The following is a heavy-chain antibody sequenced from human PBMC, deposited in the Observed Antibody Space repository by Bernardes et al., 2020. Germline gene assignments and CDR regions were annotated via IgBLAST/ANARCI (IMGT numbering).Heavy chain of an antibody. D-gene: IGHD4-4*01. J-gene: IGHJ6*02. CDR2: IDTNSGDP. CDR3: ARDSTIKRLYHGMDV. CDR1: GYTLSNYA. V-gene: IGHV7-4-1*02. Sequence: ASVKVSCKASGYTLSNYAMTWVRQAPGQGLEWVGWIDTNSGDPTYAQGFTGRFVLSLDTSVSSAYLQISSLKAEDTAIYYCARDSTIKRLYHGMDVWGQGTTVTVSS.